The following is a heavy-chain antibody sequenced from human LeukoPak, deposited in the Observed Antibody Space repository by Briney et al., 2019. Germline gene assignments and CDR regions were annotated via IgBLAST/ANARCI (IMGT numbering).Heavy chain of an antibody. CDR2: ISYDGSNK. Sequence: GGSLRLSCAASGFTFSSYGMHWVRQAPGKGLEWVAVISYDGSNKYHADSVKGRFTISRDNSKNTLYLQMNSLRAEDTAVYYCAKDRSGHFDYWGQGTLVTVSS. CDR3: AKDRSGHFDY. CDR1: GFTFSSYG. V-gene: IGHV3-30*18. J-gene: IGHJ4*02.